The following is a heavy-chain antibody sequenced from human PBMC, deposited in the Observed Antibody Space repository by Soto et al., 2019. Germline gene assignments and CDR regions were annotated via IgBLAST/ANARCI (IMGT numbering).Heavy chain of an antibody. Sequence: QVQLQESGPRLVKPSETLSLTCTVSGGSLRSYYCSWFRQPPGKGLEWVGYINYSGGTFYNPSLKRRVTMSADPPNNQYSLMVNSVTATDTAVYYCARQGFGELHGLVDVWGQGTTVTVSS. CDR2: INYSGGT. V-gene: IGHV4-59*08. D-gene: IGHD3-10*01. CDR1: GGSLRSYY. J-gene: IGHJ6*02. CDR3: ARQGFGELHGLVDV.